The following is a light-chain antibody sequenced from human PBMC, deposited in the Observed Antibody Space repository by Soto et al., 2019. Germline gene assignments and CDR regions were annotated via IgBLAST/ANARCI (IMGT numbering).Light chain of an antibody. CDR3: QQYAASPRT. V-gene: IGKV3-20*01. CDR1: QSVSNNY. CDR2: GAS. J-gene: IGKJ1*01. Sequence: EIVLTQSPGTLSLSPRERATLSCRASQSVSNNYLAWYQHRPGQAPRLLIYGASTRAPGILDRFSGSGSGTDFTLTISRLEPEDFAVYYCQQYAASPRTFGQGTQVEV.